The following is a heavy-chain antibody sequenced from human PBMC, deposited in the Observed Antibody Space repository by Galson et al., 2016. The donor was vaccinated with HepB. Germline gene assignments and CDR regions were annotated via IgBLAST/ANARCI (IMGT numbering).Heavy chain of an antibody. D-gene: IGHD1-26*01. CDR1: GFTFRTYS. Sequence: SLRLSCAPSGFTFRTYSMHWVRQAPGKGLEWVALVSFDGKNKFYADSVKGRFTISKDNSQSTLFLQMTSLRTDDTAVYFCARDRRPAGAFKSDRVGAADYWGQGTLVSVSS. CDR3: ARDRRPAGAFKSDRVGAADY. CDR2: VSFDGKNK. V-gene: IGHV3-30*04. J-gene: IGHJ4*02.